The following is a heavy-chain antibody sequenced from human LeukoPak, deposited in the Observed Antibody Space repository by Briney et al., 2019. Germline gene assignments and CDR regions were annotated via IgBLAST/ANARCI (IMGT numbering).Heavy chain of an antibody. J-gene: IGHJ4*02. CDR3: ARAGGYSGPIDY. V-gene: IGHV1-2*02. CDR2: INPNSGGT. D-gene: IGHD5-12*01. CDR1: GYTFTAYY. Sequence: GASVKVSCKASGYTFTAYYMHWVRQAPGQGLEWMGWINPNSGGTKYAQKFQGRVTMTRDTSINTAYMELSGLTSDDTAVYYCARAGGYSGPIDYWGQGTLVTVSS.